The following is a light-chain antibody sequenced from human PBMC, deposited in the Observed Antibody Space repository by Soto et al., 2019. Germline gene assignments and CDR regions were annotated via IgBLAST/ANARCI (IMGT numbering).Light chain of an antibody. CDR1: SSDVGGYNY. J-gene: IGLJ2*01. V-gene: IGLV2-14*01. Sequence: QSALTQPASVSGSPGQSITISCTGTSSDVGGYNYVSWYQQHPGKAPQLMIYDVSNRPSGVSNRFSGSKSGNTASLTISGLQDEDEADYSCSSYTSSSTVVFGGGTKLTVL. CDR2: DVS. CDR3: SSYTSSSTVV.